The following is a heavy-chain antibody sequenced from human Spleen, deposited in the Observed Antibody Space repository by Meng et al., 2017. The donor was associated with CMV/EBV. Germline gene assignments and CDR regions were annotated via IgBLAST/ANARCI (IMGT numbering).Heavy chain of an antibody. CDR1: VTSGGYY. J-gene: IGHJ5*02. V-gene: IGHV4-61*08. D-gene: IGHD3-10*01. CDR2: VFISGST. CDR3: ARALDTMGVGDSNWFDL. Sequence: VTSGGYYWTWIRQPPGKGLEWLGYVFISGSTKYSPSLKGRVTISLDTSKNQFSLKLRSVTAADTAVYYCARALDTMGVGDSNWFDLWGQGILVTVSS.